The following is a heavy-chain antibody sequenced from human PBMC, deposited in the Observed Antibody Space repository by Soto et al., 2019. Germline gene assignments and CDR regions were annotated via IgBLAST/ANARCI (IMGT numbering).Heavy chain of an antibody. Sequence: GGSLRLSCAASGFTFSSYAMSWVRQAPGKGLEWVSAISGSGGSTYYADSVKGRFTISRDNSKNTLYLQMNSLRAEDTAVYYRAPESPTSYDSSGPPYLRGWGQGTMVTVSS. CDR1: GFTFSSYA. CDR3: APESPTSYDSSGPPYLRG. V-gene: IGHV3-23*01. CDR2: ISGSGGST. J-gene: IGHJ3*01. D-gene: IGHD3-22*01.